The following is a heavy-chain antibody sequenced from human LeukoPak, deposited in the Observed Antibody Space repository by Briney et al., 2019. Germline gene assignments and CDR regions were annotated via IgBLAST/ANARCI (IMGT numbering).Heavy chain of an antibody. D-gene: IGHD3-22*01. CDR3: ARVTMIVVVIDY. CDR2: IYDSGST. V-gene: IGHV4-31*03. J-gene: IGHJ4*02. CDR1: GGSISSGGYY. Sequence: PSETLSLTCTVSGGSISSGGYYWSWIRQHSGRGLEWIGYIYDSGSTYYNPSLESRVTISVDTSKNHFSLKLSSVTAADTAVYYCARVTMIVVVIDYWGQGTLVTVSS.